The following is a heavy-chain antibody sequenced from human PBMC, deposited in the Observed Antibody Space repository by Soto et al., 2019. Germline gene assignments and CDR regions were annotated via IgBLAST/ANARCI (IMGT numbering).Heavy chain of an antibody. CDR3: ARRPYSGYDSVVRT. CDR2: IYHSGST. J-gene: IGHJ4*02. Sequence: SETLSLTCTVSGGSISSGGYSWSWIRQPPGKGLEWIGYIYHSGSTSYNPSLKSRVTISVDKSRNQFSLKLSSVTAADTAVYYCARRPYSGYDSVVRTWGQGTLVTVSS. D-gene: IGHD5-12*01. CDR1: GGSISSGGYS. V-gene: IGHV4-30-2*01.